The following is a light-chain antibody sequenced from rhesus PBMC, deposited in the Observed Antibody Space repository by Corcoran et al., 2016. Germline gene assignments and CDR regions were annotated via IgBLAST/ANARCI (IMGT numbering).Light chain of an antibody. CDR3: RQAIEFPRT. J-gene: IGKJ1*01. V-gene: IGKV2-104*02. Sequence: DIVMTQTPLSLPVTPGEPASFSCRSSQSLRDSEDENTYVDLYLQNPGLSPHLLIYVVSNRATGVPDRFSGSWSGTAFTLTISRVEARDFGFYYCRQAIEFPRTFGQGTKVEIK. CDR2: VVS. CDR1: QSLRDSEDENTY.